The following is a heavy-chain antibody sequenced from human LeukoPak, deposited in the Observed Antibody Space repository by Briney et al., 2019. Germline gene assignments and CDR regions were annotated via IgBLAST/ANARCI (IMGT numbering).Heavy chain of an antibody. D-gene: IGHD6-19*01. CDR2: INTDGTVT. V-gene: IGHV3-74*01. CDR3: ATKQWLAPPPDS. CDR1: GFTFSKYW. J-gene: IGHJ4*02. Sequence: GGSLRLSSASSGFTFSKYWMLWVRQAPGKGLESVSRINTDGTVTTYADSVKGRFTVSRDNADNTMFLQMNSVRDEDTAVYYCATKQWLAPPPDSWGQGTPVTVSS.